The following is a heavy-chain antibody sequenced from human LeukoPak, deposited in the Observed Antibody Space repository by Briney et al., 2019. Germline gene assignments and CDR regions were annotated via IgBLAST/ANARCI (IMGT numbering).Heavy chain of an antibody. Sequence: GGSLRLSCSASGFTFSSYAMHWVRQAPGKGLEYVSGIKSNGGSTYYADSVKGRFTISRDNSKNTLYIQMSSLRGEDTAVYYCVNDERWLQLLYWGQGTLVTVSS. CDR3: VNDERWLQLLY. V-gene: IGHV3-64*05. CDR2: IKSNGGST. CDR1: GFTFSSYA. J-gene: IGHJ4*02. D-gene: IGHD5-24*01.